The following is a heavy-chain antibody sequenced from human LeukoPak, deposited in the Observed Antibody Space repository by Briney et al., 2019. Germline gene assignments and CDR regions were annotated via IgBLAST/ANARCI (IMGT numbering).Heavy chain of an antibody. Sequence: HPGGSLRLSCAASGFTVSSNYMSWVRQAPGKGLEWVSVIYSGGSTYYADSVKGRFIISRDNSKNTLYLQMNSLRAEDTAVYYCARVQYSSSWSGGDWFDPWGQGTLVTVSS. V-gene: IGHV3-53*01. CDR2: IYSGGST. CDR3: ARVQYSSSWSGGDWFDP. J-gene: IGHJ5*02. D-gene: IGHD6-13*01. CDR1: GFTVSSNY.